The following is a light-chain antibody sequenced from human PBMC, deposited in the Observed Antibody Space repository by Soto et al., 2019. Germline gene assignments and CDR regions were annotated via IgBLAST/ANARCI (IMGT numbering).Light chain of an antibody. V-gene: IGLV1-47*01. Sequence: QSVLTQPPSASGTPGQRVNISCSGGSSNIGTNYVYWYQQLPGTAPKLLIYRNNLRPSGVPDRFSASKSGTSASLAISGLRSEDEADYFCAGWDDSLHGLVFGAGTKLTVL. CDR3: AGWDDSLHGLV. CDR1: SSNIGTNY. CDR2: RNN. J-gene: IGLJ1*01.